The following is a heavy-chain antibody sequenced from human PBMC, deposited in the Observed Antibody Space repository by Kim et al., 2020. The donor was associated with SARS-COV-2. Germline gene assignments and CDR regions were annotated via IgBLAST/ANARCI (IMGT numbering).Heavy chain of an antibody. CDR1: GFTFSSYA. D-gene: IGHD6-13*01. CDR3: AQMTSIAAAGDFDY. Sequence: GGSLRLSCAVSGFTFSSYAMSWVRQASGKGLEWVSGISGSGGRKYYADSVQGRFTISRDNSKNTLYLQMNSLRAEDTAIYYCAQMTSIAAAGDFDYWGQGAPVAVSS. CDR2: ISGSGGRK. J-gene: IGHJ4*02. V-gene: IGHV3-23*01.